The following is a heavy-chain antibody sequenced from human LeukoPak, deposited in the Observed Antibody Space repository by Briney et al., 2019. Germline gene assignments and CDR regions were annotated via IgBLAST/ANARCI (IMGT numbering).Heavy chain of an antibody. V-gene: IGHV3-23*01. CDR2: ISGSGGST. CDR1: GFTFSSYA. D-gene: IGHD3-22*01. Sequence: GGSLRLSCAASGFTFSSYAMSWVRQAPGKGLEWVSAISGSGGSTYYADSVKGRFTISRDNSKNTLYLQMNSLGGEDTGVYYCAKGGYYDSSGYYRWGQGTLVTVSS. CDR3: AKGGYYDSSGYYR. J-gene: IGHJ4*02.